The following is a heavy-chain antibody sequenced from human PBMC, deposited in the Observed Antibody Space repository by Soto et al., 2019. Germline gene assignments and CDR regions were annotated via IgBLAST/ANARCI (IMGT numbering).Heavy chain of an antibody. D-gene: IGHD3-22*01. J-gene: IGHJ1*01. V-gene: IGHV4-30-4*01. CDR2: IHSSGSI. Sequence: PSETLSLTCTVSGGPISSDDYYWRWIRQAPGRGLEWIGYIHSSGSIYYNPSLKSRATMSIDTAGNQFSLKVSSVTVADTAVYYCARDLDGLHDDTSGPFPRPGWGQGTLVTSPQ. CDR3: ARDLDGLHDDTSGPFPRPG. CDR1: GGPISSDDYY.